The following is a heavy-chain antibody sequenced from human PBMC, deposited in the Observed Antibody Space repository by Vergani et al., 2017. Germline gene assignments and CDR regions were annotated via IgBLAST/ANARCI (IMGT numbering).Heavy chain of an antibody. Sequence: EVQLLESGGGLVQPGGSLRLSCAASGFTFSSYAMSWVRQAPGKGLEWVSAISGSGGSTYYADSVKGRFTISRDNSKNTLYLQMNSLRAEDTAVYYCAKESPAGYSSSYFFDYWGQGTLVTVSS. CDR3: AKESPAGYSSSYFFDY. CDR1: GFTFSSYA. CDR2: ISGSGGST. D-gene: IGHD6-6*01. J-gene: IGHJ4*02. V-gene: IGHV3-23*01.